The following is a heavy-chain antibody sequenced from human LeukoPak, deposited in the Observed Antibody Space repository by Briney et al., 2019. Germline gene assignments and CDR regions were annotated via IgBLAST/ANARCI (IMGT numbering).Heavy chain of an antibody. Sequence: GGSLRLSCAVSGLFLNNYGMTWVRQAPGKGLEWVSGNNWNGGSTGYADSVKGRFTISRDNAKNCLYLQMNSPRAEDTALYYCARTRTSGGYSASDYWGQGTLVTVSS. V-gene: IGHV3-20*04. CDR1: GLFLNNYG. CDR3: ARTRTSGGYSASDY. D-gene: IGHD3-10*01. J-gene: IGHJ4*02. CDR2: NNWNGGST.